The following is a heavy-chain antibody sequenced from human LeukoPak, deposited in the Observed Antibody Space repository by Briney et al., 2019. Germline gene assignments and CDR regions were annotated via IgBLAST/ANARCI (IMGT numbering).Heavy chain of an antibody. D-gene: IGHD1-26*01. V-gene: IGHV3-30*18. CDR3: AKDGWGATTGYFDY. Sequence: GGSLRLSCAASGFTFSSYGMPWVRQAPGKGLEWVAVISYDGSNKYYADSVKGRFTISRDNSKNTLYLQMNSLRAEDTAVYYCAKDGWGATTGYFDYWGQGTLVTVSS. CDR1: GFTFSSYG. J-gene: IGHJ4*02. CDR2: ISYDGSNK.